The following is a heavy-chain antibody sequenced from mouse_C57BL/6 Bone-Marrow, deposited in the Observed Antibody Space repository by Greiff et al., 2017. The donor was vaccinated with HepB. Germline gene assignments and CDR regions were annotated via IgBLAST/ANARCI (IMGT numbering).Heavy chain of an antibody. Sequence: VKLQQPGAELVKPGASVKLSCKASGYTFTSYWMHWVKQRPGRGLEWIGRIDPNSGGTKYNEKFKSKATLTVDKPSSTAYMQLSSLTSEDSAVCYCAREDWVLYYAMDYWGQGTSVTVSS. CDR2: IDPNSGGT. V-gene: IGHV1-72*01. CDR1: GYTFTSYW. J-gene: IGHJ4*01. CDR3: AREDWVLYYAMDY. D-gene: IGHD4-1*01.